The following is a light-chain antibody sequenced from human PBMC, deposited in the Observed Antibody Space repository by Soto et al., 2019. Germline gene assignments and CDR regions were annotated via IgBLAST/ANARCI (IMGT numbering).Light chain of an antibody. CDR3: SSYTSASALGI. CDR2: EVN. J-gene: IGLJ2*01. Sequence: QSVLTQPASVSGSPGQTITISCAGTKFDIGRYDYVSWYRQHPGEAPKLIIFEVNNRPSGVSNRFSGSKSGNTASLTTFGLQVEDEALYFCSSYTSASALGIFGGGTKLTVL. CDR1: KFDIGRYDY. V-gene: IGLV2-14*01.